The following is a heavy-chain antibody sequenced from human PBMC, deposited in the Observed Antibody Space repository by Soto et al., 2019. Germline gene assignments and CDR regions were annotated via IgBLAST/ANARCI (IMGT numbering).Heavy chain of an antibody. Sequence: GGSLRLSCAASGFTFSNAWINWVRQAPGKGLEWVGRIKSKTDGGTTDFAAPVKGRFAISRDDSKDMVYLQMKSLKTEDTGIYYCASGNSNYDRSVHYWYWGQGTLVTVSS. V-gene: IGHV3-15*07. D-gene: IGHD3-22*01. CDR1: GFTFSNAW. J-gene: IGHJ4*02. CDR3: ASGNSNYDRSVHYWY. CDR2: IKSKTDGGTT.